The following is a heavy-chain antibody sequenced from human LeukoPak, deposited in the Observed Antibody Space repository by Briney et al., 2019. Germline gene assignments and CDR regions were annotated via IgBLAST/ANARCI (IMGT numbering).Heavy chain of an antibody. J-gene: IGHJ6*02. Sequence: SGTLSLTCAVSGGSISSSNWWSWVRQPPGKGLEWIGEIYHSGSTNYNPSLKSRATISVDKSKNQFSLKLSSVTAADTAVYYCARLGELTMVRGVITPIGMDVWGQGTTVTVSS. CDR3: ARLGELTMVRGVITPIGMDV. CDR1: GGSISSSNW. D-gene: IGHD3-10*01. CDR2: IYHSGST. V-gene: IGHV4-4*02.